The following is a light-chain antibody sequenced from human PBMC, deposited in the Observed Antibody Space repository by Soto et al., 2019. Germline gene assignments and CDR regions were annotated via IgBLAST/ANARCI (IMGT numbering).Light chain of an antibody. CDR2: DAS. CDR1: QSIGSD. CDR3: QQRSAGPLT. V-gene: IGKV3-11*01. Sequence: EIVLTQSPATLSLSPADRATLYCRASQSIGSDLAWYQQRPGQPPRLLIYDASIRATGIPAMFSGSGSGTDFTLTISSLETEDFAVYFCQQRSAGPLTFGGGTKVEV. J-gene: IGKJ4*01.